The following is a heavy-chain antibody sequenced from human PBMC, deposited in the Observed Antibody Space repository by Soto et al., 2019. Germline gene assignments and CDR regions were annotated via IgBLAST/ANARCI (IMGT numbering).Heavy chain of an antibody. D-gene: IGHD3-9*01. J-gene: IGHJ4*02. V-gene: IGHV3-30*18. CDR2: ISYDGRNK. CDR1: GFTFSNDG. Sequence: VQLVESGGGVVQPGRSLRLSCAASGFTFSNDGMHWVRQAPGKGLEWVAVISYDGRNKYYAESVKGRVTISRDNSKNTLYLQMSSLRPEDTAVYYCAKDYCDWLPLFDYWALGTLVTVSS. CDR3: AKDYCDWLPLFDY.